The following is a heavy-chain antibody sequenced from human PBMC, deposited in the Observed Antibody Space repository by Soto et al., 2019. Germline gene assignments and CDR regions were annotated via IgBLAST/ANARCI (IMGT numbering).Heavy chain of an antibody. V-gene: IGHV5-10-1*01. J-gene: IGHJ6*02. CDR3: ARRKSIAARRYYYYYGMDV. CDR1: GYSFTSYW. CDR2: IDPSDSYT. Sequence: GESLKISCNGSGYSFTSYWISWVRQMPGKGLEWMGRIDPSDSYTNYSPSFQGHVTISADRSISTAYLQWSSLKASDTAMYYCARRKSIAARRYYYYYGMDVWGQGTTVTVSS. D-gene: IGHD6-6*01.